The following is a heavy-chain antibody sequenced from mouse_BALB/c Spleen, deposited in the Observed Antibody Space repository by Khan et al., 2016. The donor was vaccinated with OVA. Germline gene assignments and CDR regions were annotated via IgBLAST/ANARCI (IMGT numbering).Heavy chain of an antibody. J-gene: IGHJ4*01. CDR2: IRSKFNNYAT. D-gene: IGHD2-10*02. V-gene: IGHV10-1*02. CDR1: GFTFNTYA. CDR3: VRPYGNLGYSAMVY. Sequence: EVQLQESGGGLAQPKGSLKLTCAASGFTFNTYAMNWVRQAPGKGLDWVARIRSKFNNYATYYAESLKDRITISRDESQSMIYLQMNNLKTEDTAMYHCVRPYGNLGYSAMVYWARGTSVSV.